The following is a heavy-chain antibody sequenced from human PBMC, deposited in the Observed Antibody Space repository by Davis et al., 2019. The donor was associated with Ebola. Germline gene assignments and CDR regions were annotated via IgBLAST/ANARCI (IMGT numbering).Heavy chain of an antibody. V-gene: IGHV3-30-3*01. J-gene: IGHJ5*02. CDR3: ARGDKLDP. CDR1: GFTFSSYA. CDR2: ISYDGSNK. D-gene: IGHD2-15*01. Sequence: PGGSLRLSCAASGFTFSSYAMHWVRQAPGKGLEWVAVISYDGSNKYYAASVKGRFTISRDNSKNTLYLQMNSLRAEDTAVYYCARGDKLDPWGQGTLVIVSS.